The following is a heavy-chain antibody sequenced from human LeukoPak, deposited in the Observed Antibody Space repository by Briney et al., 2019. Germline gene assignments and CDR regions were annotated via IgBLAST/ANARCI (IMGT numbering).Heavy chain of an antibody. D-gene: IGHD3-22*01. CDR2: IIDSGGKT. CDR1: GITLSNYG. Sequence: PGGSLRLSCAVSGITLSNYGMSWVRQAPGKGLKWVAGIIDSGGKTTYADSVKGRFTISRDNPKNTLYLQMNSLRAEDTAVYFCAKRGVVIRVILVGFHKEAYYFDSWGQGALVTVSS. J-gene: IGHJ4*02. V-gene: IGHV3-23*01. CDR3: AKRGVVIRVILVGFHKEAYYFDS.